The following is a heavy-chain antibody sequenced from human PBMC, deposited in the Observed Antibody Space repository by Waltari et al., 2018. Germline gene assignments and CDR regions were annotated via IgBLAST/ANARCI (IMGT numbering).Heavy chain of an antibody. CDR3: ARDVFSGSYFEYNWFDP. J-gene: IGHJ5*02. CDR1: GGTFSSYA. D-gene: IGHD1-26*01. CDR2: IIPIFGTA. V-gene: IGHV1-69*13. Sequence: QVQLVQSGAEVKKPGSSVKVSCKASGGTFSSYAISRVRQDPGQGIEWMGGIIPIFGTANYAQKFQGRVTITADESTSTAYMELSSLRSEDTAVYYCARDVFSGSYFEYNWFDPWGQGTLVTVSS.